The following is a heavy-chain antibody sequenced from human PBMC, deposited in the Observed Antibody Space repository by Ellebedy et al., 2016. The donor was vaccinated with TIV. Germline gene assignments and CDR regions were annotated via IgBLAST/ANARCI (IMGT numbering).Heavy chain of an antibody. D-gene: IGHD1-14*01. V-gene: IGHV3-48*01. CDR1: GLRFSTYD. CDR3: AKSLRSHHDFYYYGMDV. CDR2: ISTSSTTI. J-gene: IGHJ6*02. Sequence: GESLKISCAATGLRFSTYDMSWVRQAPGRGLEWVSHISTSSTTIYYADSVKGRFTISRDNSKSTMFLQMNSLRVEDTAMYYCAKSLRSHHDFYYYGMDVWGLGTTVSVSS.